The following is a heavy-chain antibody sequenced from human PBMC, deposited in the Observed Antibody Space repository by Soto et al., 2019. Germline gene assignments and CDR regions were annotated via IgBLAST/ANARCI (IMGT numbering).Heavy chain of an antibody. CDR3: SIDKQQLVPPVY. CDR1: GFTFSSYG. V-gene: IGHV3-33*01. D-gene: IGHD6-13*01. CDR2: IWYDGSNK. Sequence: GGSLRLSCAASGFTFSSYGMHWVRQAPGKGLEWVAVIWYDGSNKYYADSVKGRFTISRDNSKNTLYLQMNSLRAEDTAVYYCSIDKQQLVPPVYWGPGPLVTVSS. J-gene: IGHJ4*02.